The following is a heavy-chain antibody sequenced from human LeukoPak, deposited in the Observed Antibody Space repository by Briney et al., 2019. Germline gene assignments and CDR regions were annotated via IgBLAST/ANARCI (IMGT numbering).Heavy chain of an antibody. CDR2: ISAYNGDT. J-gene: IGHJ4*02. CDR3: AFRGVIPNYFDY. Sequence: ASVKVSCKASGYTFKTYSFTWVRQAPGQGLEWMGRISAYNGDTNYAQKFQGRVALTADALTRTGYMELTSLRSDDTAVYYCAFRGVIPNYFDYWGQGSLVTVSS. CDR1: GYTFKTYS. D-gene: IGHD3-10*01. V-gene: IGHV1-18*01.